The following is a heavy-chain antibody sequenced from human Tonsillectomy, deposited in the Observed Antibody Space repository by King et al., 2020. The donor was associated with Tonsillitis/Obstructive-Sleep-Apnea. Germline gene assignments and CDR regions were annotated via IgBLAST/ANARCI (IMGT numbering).Heavy chain of an antibody. V-gene: IGHV3-72*01. CDR1: GFIFSDHY. CDR3: ARERGYDFWSGYYFDL. D-gene: IGHD3-3*01. CDR2: TRIRANSYAT. J-gene: IGHJ2*01. Sequence: VQLVESGGGLVQPGGSLRLSCTASGFIFSDHYMDWVRQAPGKGLEWVGRTRIRANSYATEYAASVKGRFAISRDDSRYSLYLQMNSLKTEDTAVYYCARERGYDFWSGYYFDLWGRGTLVTVSS.